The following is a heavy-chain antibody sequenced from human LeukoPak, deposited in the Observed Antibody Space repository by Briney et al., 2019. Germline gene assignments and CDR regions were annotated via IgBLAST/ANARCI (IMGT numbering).Heavy chain of an antibody. CDR3: AREQSGTRGWYTVDY. V-gene: IGHV3-23*01. CDR2: IRPDGDRT. Sequence: PGGSLRLSCAAPGFTFSSYAITWVRQGPGKGLEWVSAIRPDGDRTYYANSVRGRFTISRDNSKDTVYLQINGLRVEDTAVSYCAREQSGTRGWYTVDYWGQGTLVTVSS. J-gene: IGHJ4*02. D-gene: IGHD6-19*01. CDR1: GFTFSSYA.